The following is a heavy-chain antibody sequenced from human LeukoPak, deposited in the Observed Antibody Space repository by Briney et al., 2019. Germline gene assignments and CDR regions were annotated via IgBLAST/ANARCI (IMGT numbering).Heavy chain of an antibody. CDR1: GFTFRNSA. V-gene: IGHV3-23*01. CDR3: AKAAVLICLAAFDA. Sequence: GGSLRLSYAASGFTFRNSAMIGVRQAPGKGLEWVSAISGSGGGTYYADSVRGRFTISRDNSKNTLYLQLNSLRADDTAVYSCAKAAVLICLAAFDAWGQGTMVTVSS. J-gene: IGHJ3*01. CDR2: ISGSGGGT. D-gene: IGHD3-16*01.